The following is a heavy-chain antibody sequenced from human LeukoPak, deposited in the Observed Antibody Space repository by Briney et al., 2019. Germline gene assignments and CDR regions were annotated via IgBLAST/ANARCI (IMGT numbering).Heavy chain of an antibody. CDR1: GGSISSYY. Sequence: SETLSLTCTVSGGSISSYYWSWIRQPPGKGLEWIGYIYYSGSTNYNPSLKSRVTISVDTSKNQFSLKLSSVTAADTAVYYCARDSRLYGSGSYYFDYWGQGTLVTVSS. V-gene: IGHV4-59*01. D-gene: IGHD3-10*01. J-gene: IGHJ4*02. CDR3: ARDSRLYGSGSYYFDY. CDR2: IYYSGST.